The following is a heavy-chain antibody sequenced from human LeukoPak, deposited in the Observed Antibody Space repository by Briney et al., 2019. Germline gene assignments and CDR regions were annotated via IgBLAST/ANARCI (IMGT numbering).Heavy chain of an antibody. J-gene: IGHJ6*02. CDR3: ARGALDYYYGMDV. CDR1: GFTVSSNY. D-gene: IGHD3-16*02. CDR2: IYSGGSP. V-gene: IGHV3-53*01. Sequence: GGSLRLSCAASGFTVSSNYMSWVRQAPGKGLEWVSVIYSGGSPYYADSVKGRFTISRDNSKNTLYLQMNSLRAEDTAVYYCARGALDYYYGMDVWGQGTTVTVSS.